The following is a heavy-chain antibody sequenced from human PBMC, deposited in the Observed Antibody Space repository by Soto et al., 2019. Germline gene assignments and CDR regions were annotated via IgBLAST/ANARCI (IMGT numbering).Heavy chain of an antibody. D-gene: IGHD3-3*01. J-gene: IGHJ6*02. CDR1: GFTFSSYA. V-gene: IGHV3-23*01. CDR2: ISSSGDGT. CDR3: AKNADFWSWRMDV. Sequence: GGSLRLSCAASGFTFSSYAMTWVRQAPGKGLEWASIISSSGDGTYYADSVKGRFTISRDNSRNTLILQMHSLRADDTAVYYCAKNADFWSWRMDVWGQGTSVTVSS.